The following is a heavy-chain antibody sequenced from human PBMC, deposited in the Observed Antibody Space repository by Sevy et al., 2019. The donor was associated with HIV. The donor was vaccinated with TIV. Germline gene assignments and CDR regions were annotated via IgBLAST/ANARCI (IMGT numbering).Heavy chain of an antibody. D-gene: IGHD6-13*01. CDR2: TRNKADGYTT. J-gene: IGHJ4*02. CDR1: GFTISDHY. V-gene: IGHV3-72*01. CDR3: ATHAGIAAAGRVFDY. Sequence: GSLRLSCVASGFTISDHYMEWVRQAPGKGLEWVGRTRNKADGYTTEYAASVKGRFTISRDESKNSLYVQMNSLKAEDTAVYYCATHAGIAAAGRVFDYWGQGTLVTVSS.